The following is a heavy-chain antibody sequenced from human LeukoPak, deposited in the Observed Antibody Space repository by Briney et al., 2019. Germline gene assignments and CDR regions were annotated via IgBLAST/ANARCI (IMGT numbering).Heavy chain of an antibody. CDR3: ARDYYDSSGYYSFDY. J-gene: IGHJ4*02. CDR2: INPSSGGP. CDR1: GYTFTGYY. V-gene: IGHV1-2*02. Sequence: ASVKVSCKASGYTFTGYYMHWVRQAPGQGLEWMGWINPSSGGPNYAQKFQGRVTMTRDTSISTAYMELSRLRSDDTAVYYCARDYYDSSGYYSFDYWGQGTLVTVSS. D-gene: IGHD3-22*01.